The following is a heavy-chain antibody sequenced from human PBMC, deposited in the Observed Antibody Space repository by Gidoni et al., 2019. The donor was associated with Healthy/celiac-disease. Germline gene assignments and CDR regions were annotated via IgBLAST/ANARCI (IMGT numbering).Heavy chain of an antibody. D-gene: IGHD6-13*01. J-gene: IGHJ4*02. CDR1: GFTFDDYA. V-gene: IGHV3-9*01. Sequence: EGQLVESGVGVVQPGRSLRLSCAASGFTFDDYAMHWVRQAPGEGLGWVLCISWNSGSIGYADSVKGRFIISRDNAKNSLYLQRNSLIAEDTALYSCAKDLYSRAFDYWGQGTLVTVSS. CDR3: AKDLYSRAFDY. CDR2: ISWNSGSI.